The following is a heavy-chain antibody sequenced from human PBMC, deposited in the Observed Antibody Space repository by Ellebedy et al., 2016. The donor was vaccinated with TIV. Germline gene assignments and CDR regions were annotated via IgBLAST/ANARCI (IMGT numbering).Heavy chain of an antibody. J-gene: IGHJ1*01. CDR3: AKGFVGGYHLPFQH. Sequence: GESLKISCAASGFTVSSNYMSWVRQAPGKGLEWVSLIYSGGSTYYADSVKGRFTISRDNAKNSLYLQMNSLRDEDTAVYYCAKGFVGGYHLPFQHWGQGTLVTVSS. D-gene: IGHD3-10*01. V-gene: IGHV3-53*01. CDR2: IYSGGST. CDR1: GFTVSSNY.